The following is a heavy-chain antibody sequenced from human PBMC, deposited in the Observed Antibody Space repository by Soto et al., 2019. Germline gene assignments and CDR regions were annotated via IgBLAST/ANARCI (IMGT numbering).Heavy chain of an antibody. CDR2: ISSSSENI. J-gene: IGHJ4*01. CDR1: GYSYRDHS. D-gene: IGHD2-21*02. CDR3: ARLPKGSVVTG. V-gene: IGHV3-48*02. Sequence: GGALGLSFLGSGYSYRDHSMNWVRQPPGKGLQWISYISSSSENIYYADSVKGRFTVSRDNAKNTLFLLMNSLRDDDSAIYYCARLPKGSVVTGWGQGSLVTVSS.